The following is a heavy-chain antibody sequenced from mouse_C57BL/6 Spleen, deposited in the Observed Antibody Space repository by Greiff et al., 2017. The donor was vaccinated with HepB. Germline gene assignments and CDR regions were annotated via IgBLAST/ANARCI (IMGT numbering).Heavy chain of an antibody. CDR3: ARGGIIALRGYFDV. Sequence: VQLQQSGAELARPGASVKLSCKASGYTFTSYGISWVKQRTGQGLEWIGEIYPRSGNTYYNEKFKGKATLTADKSSSTAYMELRSLTSEDSAVYFCARGGIIALRGYFDVWGTGTTVTVSS. V-gene: IGHV1-81*01. J-gene: IGHJ1*03. CDR1: GYTFTSYG. CDR2: IYPRSGNT.